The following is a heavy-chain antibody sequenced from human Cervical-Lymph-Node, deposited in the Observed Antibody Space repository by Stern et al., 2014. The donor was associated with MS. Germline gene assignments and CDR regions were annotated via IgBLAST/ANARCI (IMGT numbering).Heavy chain of an antibody. CDR2: IWYDGSNK. J-gene: IGHJ6*02. D-gene: IGHD6-13*01. Sequence: VQLVESGGGVVQPGRSLRLSCAASGFTFSSYGMHWVRQAPGKGLEWVGGIWYDGSNKYYADSVKGRFTISRDNSKNTLYLQMNSLRAEDTAVYYCARSSSPSPYYYYGMDVWGQGTTVTVSS. CDR1: GFTFSSYG. CDR3: ARSSSPSPYYYYGMDV. V-gene: IGHV3-33*01.